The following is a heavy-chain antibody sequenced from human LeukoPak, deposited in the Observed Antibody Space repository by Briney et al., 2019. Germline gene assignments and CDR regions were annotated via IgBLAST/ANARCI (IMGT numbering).Heavy chain of an antibody. CDR2: IFPGGGEI. Sequence: GGSLRLSCEASGFTFSTFAMIWVRQPPGKGLEWVSCIFPGGGEIYYADSVRGRFTISRDNSKNTLSLQMNSLRAEDTAIYYCATYRHVRLPFESWGQGTLVTVSS. J-gene: IGHJ4*02. CDR1: GFTFSTFA. V-gene: IGHV3-23*01. CDR3: ATYRHVRLPFES. D-gene: IGHD1-1*01.